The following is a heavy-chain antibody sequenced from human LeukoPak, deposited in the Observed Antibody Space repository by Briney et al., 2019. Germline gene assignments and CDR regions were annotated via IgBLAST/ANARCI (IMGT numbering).Heavy chain of an antibody. Sequence: GGSLRLSCAASGFTFSSIAMSWVRQAPDKGLEWVSTISGSSGGTYYADSVKGRFTISRDDSKNTLDLQMNSLRADDTAVYYCAKDLGGYRNTFFDYWGQGNLVTVSS. CDR1: GFTFSSIA. V-gene: IGHV3-23*01. CDR3: AKDLGGYRNTFFDY. D-gene: IGHD3-16*01. J-gene: IGHJ4*02. CDR2: ISGSSGGT.